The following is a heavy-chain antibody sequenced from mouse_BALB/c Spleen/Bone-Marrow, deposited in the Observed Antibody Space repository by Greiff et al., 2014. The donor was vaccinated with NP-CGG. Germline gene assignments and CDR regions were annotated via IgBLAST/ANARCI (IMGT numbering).Heavy chain of an antibody. CDR1: GFTFSSFG. CDR3: ARWGYYYAMDY. J-gene: IGHJ4*01. Sequence: EVKLLESGGGLVQPGGSRKLSCAASGFTFSSFGMHWVRQAPEKGLEWVAYISRGSSTIYYADTVKGRFTISRDNPKNTLFLQMTSLRSEDTAMYYCARWGYYYAMDYWGQGTSVTVSP. CDR2: ISRGSSTI. V-gene: IGHV5-17*02.